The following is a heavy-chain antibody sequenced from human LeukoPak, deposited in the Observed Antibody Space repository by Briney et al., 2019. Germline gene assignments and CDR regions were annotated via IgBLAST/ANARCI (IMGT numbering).Heavy chain of an antibody. J-gene: IGHJ5*02. CDR3: ARDVTRSGDSSGYYYNWFDP. CDR1: GGSISSGGYY. Sequence: SETLSLTCTVSGGSISSGGYYWSWIRQHPGKGLEWIGYIYYSGSTYYNPPLKSRVTISVDTSKNQFSLKLSSVTAADTAVYYCARDVTRSGDSSGYYYNWFDPWGQGTLVTVSS. D-gene: IGHD3-22*01. V-gene: IGHV4-31*03. CDR2: IYYSGST.